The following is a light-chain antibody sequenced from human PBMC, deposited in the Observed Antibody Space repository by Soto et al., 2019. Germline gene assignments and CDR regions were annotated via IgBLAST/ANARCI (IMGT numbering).Light chain of an antibody. J-gene: IGLJ1*01. CDR2: DVT. V-gene: IGLV2-18*02. Sequence: QSALTQPPSVSGSPGQSVTISCTGTISDVGFYARVSWYQQPPGTAPKLLIYDVTSRPSGVPDRFSGSQSGKTASLTISGPRTEDEADYYCSSYTSSSTYVFGPGTKVTVL. CDR1: ISDVGFYAR. CDR3: SSYTSSSTYV.